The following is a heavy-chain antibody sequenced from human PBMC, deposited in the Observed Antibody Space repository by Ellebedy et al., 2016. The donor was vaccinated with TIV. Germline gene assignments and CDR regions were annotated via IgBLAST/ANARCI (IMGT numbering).Heavy chain of an antibody. Sequence: GESLKISXAASGFTFSDYYMSWIRQAPGKGLEWVSYISSSSSYTNYADSVKGRFTISRDNAKNSLCLQMNSLRAEDTALYYCARDLDYWGQGTLVTVSS. V-gene: IGHV3-11*05. CDR1: GFTFSDYY. J-gene: IGHJ4*02. CDR3: ARDLDY. CDR2: ISSSSSYT.